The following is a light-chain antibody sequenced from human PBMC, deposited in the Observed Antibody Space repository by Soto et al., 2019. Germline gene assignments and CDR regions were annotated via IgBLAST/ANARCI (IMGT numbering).Light chain of an antibody. CDR1: SSDVGGYNY. V-gene: IGLV2-8*01. CDR3: SSYAGSNNYVV. J-gene: IGLJ2*01. Sequence: QSVLTQPPSASGSPGQSVTISCTGTSSDVGGYNYVSWYQQHPGKAPKLMIYEVSKWPSGVPDRFSGSKSGNTASLTVSGLQAEDEADYYCSSYAGSNNYVVFGGGTKLTVL. CDR2: EVS.